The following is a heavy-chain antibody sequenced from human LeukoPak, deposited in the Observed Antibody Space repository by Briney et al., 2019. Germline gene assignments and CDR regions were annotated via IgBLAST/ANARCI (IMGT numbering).Heavy chain of an antibody. J-gene: IGHJ4*02. CDR3: AKEGPHYYDSSGYYAY. V-gene: IGHV3-30*02. CDR1: GFTFSYYG. D-gene: IGHD3-22*01. CDR2: IRYDGSDK. Sequence: GGSLRLSCAVCGFTFSYYGMHWVRQAPGKGLEWVAFIRYDGSDKFYAESVKGRFTISRDTSRNALYLQMNSLRAEDTAVYYCAKEGPHYYDSSGYYAYWGQGTLVTVSS.